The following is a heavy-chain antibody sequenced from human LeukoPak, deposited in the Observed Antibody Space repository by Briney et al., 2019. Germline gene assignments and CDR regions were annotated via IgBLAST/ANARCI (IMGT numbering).Heavy chain of an antibody. Sequence: ASVKVSCKASGYTFASYGISWARQAPGQGLEWMGWISAYNGNTNYAQKLQGRVTMTTDTSTSTAYMELRSLRSDDTAVYYCARTTYCSSTSCYYYYMDVWGKGTTVTVSS. CDR2: ISAYNGNT. V-gene: IGHV1-18*01. CDR1: GYTFASYG. CDR3: ARTTYCSSTSCYYYYMDV. J-gene: IGHJ6*03. D-gene: IGHD2-2*01.